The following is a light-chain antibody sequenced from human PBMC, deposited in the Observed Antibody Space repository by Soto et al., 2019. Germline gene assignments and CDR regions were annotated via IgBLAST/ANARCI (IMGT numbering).Light chain of an antibody. Sequence: EIKMTQSPSSLSASVGDRVNITCRASQGITYYLAWYQQKPGKVPKLLIYAAYTLQSGVPSRFSGGGSGADFTVNISSLQPEDVATYYCHNYNSAPLAFGGGTKVEIK. J-gene: IGKJ4*01. CDR3: HNYNSAPLA. CDR1: QGITYY. CDR2: AAY. V-gene: IGKV1-27*01.